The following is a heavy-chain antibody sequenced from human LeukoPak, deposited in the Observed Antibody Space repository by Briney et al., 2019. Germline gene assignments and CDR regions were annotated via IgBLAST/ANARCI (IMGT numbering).Heavy chain of an antibody. CDR2: MGPEGAGT. CDR3: TRGTAITAGIDF. V-gene: IGHV3-74*01. CDR1: GFAFSTYW. Sequence: PGRSLRLSCTASGFAFSTYWMFWVRQAPGKGLGWVSQMGPEGAGTTYADPAKGRFTASRDNANNALHLQMNSLIVDDTAVYYCTRGTAITAGIDFWGQGTLVTVSS. D-gene: IGHD6-19*01. J-gene: IGHJ4*02.